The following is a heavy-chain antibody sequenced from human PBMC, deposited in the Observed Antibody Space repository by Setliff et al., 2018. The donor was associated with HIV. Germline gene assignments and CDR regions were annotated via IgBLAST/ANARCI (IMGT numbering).Heavy chain of an antibody. J-gene: IGHJ4*02. Sequence: SETLSLTCTVSGGSISSGSYYWSWIRQPAGKGLEWIGRIHNSGSANYNPSLKSRVTISVDTSRNQFSLKLSSVTAADTAVYYCARVRYYYDSSGYYYSSYSFDYWGQGTLVTVSS. CDR1: GGSISSGSYY. CDR3: ARVRYYYDSSGYYYSSYSFDY. V-gene: IGHV4-61*02. CDR2: IHNSGSA. D-gene: IGHD3-22*01.